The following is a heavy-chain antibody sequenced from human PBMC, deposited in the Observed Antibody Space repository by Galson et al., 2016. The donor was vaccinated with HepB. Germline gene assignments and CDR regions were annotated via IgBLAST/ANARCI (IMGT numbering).Heavy chain of an antibody. V-gene: IGHV3-48*02. D-gene: IGHD5-12*01. CDR2: ISRTSGIK. J-gene: IGHJ6*02. CDR1: GLTFSNYG. Sequence: SLRLSCAASGLTFSNYGMHWVRQAPGKGLEWVSYISRTSGIKHYADSVRGRFTISRDNVKNSLYLQMNRLRDEDTAVYYCVTSDSGGDDFKDAWGQGTTVIVSS. CDR3: VTSDSGGDDFKDA.